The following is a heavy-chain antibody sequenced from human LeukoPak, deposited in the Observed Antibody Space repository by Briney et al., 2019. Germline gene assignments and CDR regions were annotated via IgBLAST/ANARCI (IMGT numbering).Heavy chain of an antibody. J-gene: IGHJ4*02. CDR3: ARVDPPDDSSGYYYGFDY. V-gene: IGHV1-18*01. D-gene: IGHD3-22*01. Sequence: ASVKVSCKASGYTFTSYVISWVCQAPGQGLEWMGWISAYNGNTNYAQKLQGRVTMTTDTSTSTAYMELRSLRSDDTAVYYCARVDPPDDSSGYYYGFDYWGQGTLVTVSS. CDR2: ISAYNGNT. CDR1: GYTFTSYV.